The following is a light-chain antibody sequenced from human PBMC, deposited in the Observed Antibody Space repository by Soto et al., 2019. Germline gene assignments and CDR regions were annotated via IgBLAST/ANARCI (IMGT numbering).Light chain of an antibody. CDR1: QSVLYSSNNKNY. CDR3: QQYYNTPYT. V-gene: IGKV4-1*01. Sequence: IVMTQSPDSLAVSLGERATINCKSSQSVLYSSNNKNYLAWYQQQPGQPPKLLIYWASTRESGVPDRFSGSGSGADFPLTISSLQAEDVAVYYCQQYYNTPYTFGQGTKLEIK. CDR2: WAS. J-gene: IGKJ2*01.